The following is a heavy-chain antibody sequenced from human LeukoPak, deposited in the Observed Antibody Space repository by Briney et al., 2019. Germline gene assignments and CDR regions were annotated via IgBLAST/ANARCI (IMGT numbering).Heavy chain of an antibody. CDR1: GYTFTSYG. CDR3: ATSESGRSWDWFAP. Sequence: SVKVSCKASGYTFTSYGISWVRQAPGQGLEWMGGLTQFFRRTNYTEKFQGRLTITTDESSSTAYMELSDLRSDDTAVYYCATSESGRSWDWFAPWGQGTLVTVSS. V-gene: IGHV1-69*05. CDR2: LTQFFRRT. D-gene: IGHD3-10*01. J-gene: IGHJ5*02.